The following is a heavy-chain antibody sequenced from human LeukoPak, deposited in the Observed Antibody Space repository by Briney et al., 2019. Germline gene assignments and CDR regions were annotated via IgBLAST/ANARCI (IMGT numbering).Heavy chain of an antibody. Sequence: GGSLRLSCAASGFTFSSYAMHWVRQAPGKGLEWVSSISSSSSYIYYADSVKGRFTISRDNAKNSLYLQMNSLRAEDTAVYYCARDHCTNGVCSVGLGDAFDIWGQGTMVTVSS. CDR3: ARDHCTNGVCSVGLGDAFDI. CDR1: GFTFSSYA. D-gene: IGHD2-8*01. V-gene: IGHV3-21*01. CDR2: ISSSSSYI. J-gene: IGHJ3*02.